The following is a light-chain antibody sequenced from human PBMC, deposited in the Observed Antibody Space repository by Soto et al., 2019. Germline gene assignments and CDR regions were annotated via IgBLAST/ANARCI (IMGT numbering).Light chain of an antibody. V-gene: IGKV1-27*01. CDR1: QGISTY. CDR2: AAS. Sequence: DLQMTQSPSSLSASVRDRVTITCRASQGISTYLAWYQVKPGKVPKLLIYAASSLHSGVPSRFSGSGSGTDFALTISGLQPEDVATYYCQQYNSAPFAFGPGTKVDI. CDR3: QQYNSAPFA. J-gene: IGKJ3*01.